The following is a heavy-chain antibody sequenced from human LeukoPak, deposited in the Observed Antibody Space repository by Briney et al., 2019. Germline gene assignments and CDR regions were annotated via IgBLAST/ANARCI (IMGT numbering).Heavy chain of an antibody. J-gene: IGHJ5*02. CDR2: INPSGGST. D-gene: IGHD6-19*01. V-gene: IGHV1-46*01. CDR3: ARGGDSSGWSRWFDP. Sequence: ASVKVSCKASGYTFTSYYMHWVRQAPGQGLGWMGIINPSGGSTSYAQKFQGRVTMTRDMSTSTVYMELSSLRSEDTAVYYCARGGDSSGWSRWFDPWGQGTLVTVSS. CDR1: GYTFTSYY.